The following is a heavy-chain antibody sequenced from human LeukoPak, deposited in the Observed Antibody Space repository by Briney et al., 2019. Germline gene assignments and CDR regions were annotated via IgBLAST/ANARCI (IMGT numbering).Heavy chain of an antibody. J-gene: IGHJ4*02. CDR3: ARDPGYSSGWYFDY. CDR1: GYTFTGYY. D-gene: IGHD6-19*01. V-gene: IGHV1-2*02. Sequence: ASVKVSCKASGYTFTGYYMHWVRQAPGQGLEWMGWINPSSGGTNYAQKFQGRVTMTRDTSISTAYMELSRLRSDDTAVYYCARDPGYSSGWYFDYWGQGTLVTVSS. CDR2: INPSSGGT.